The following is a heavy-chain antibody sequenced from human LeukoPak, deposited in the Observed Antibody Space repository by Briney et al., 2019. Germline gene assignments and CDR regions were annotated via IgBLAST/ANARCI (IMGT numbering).Heavy chain of an antibody. D-gene: IGHD3-22*01. Sequence: SETLSLTCTVSGVSISSYYWSWIRQPPGKGLEWIGYIYYSGSTNYNPSLKSRVTISVDTSKNQFSLKLSSVTAADTAVYYCARNQDYYDSREYFDYWGQGTLVTVSS. J-gene: IGHJ4*02. CDR2: IYYSGST. CDR1: GVSISSYY. V-gene: IGHV4-59*01. CDR3: ARNQDYYDSREYFDY.